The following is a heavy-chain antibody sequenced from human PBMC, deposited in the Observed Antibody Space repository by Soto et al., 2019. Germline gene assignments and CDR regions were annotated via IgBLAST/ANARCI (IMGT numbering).Heavy chain of an antibody. CDR2: ISYDGSNK. Sequence: QVQLVESGGGVVQPGRSLRLSCAASGFTFSSYGMHWVRQAPGKGLEWVAVISYDGSNKYYADSVKGRFTISRDNSQNTLYLQMNSLRAEDTAVYYCAKDLGFRSTGGSSTPNYWGQGTLVTVSS. CDR1: GFTFSSYG. CDR3: AKDLGFRSTGGSSTPNY. J-gene: IGHJ4*02. D-gene: IGHD2-2*01. V-gene: IGHV3-30*18.